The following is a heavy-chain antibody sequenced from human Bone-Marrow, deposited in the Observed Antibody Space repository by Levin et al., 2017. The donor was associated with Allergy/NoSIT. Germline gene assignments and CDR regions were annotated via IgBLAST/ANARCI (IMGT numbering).Heavy chain of an antibody. Sequence: GESLKISCAASGFSFINVCMTWVRQAPGRGREWVGRIKSKADGGTADYIAPVKGRFTISRDDAKKTVYLQMNNLKTEDSAVYYCATDPGGWNIPTVYSLDVWGPGATVIVSS. CDR1: GFSFINVC. J-gene: IGHJ6*02. V-gene: IGHV3-15*01. D-gene: IGHD1-1*01. CDR3: ATDPGGWNIPTVYSLDV. CDR2: IKSKADGGTA.